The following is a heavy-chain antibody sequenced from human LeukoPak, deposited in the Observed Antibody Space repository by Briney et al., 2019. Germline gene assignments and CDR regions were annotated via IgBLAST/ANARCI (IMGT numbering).Heavy chain of an antibody. D-gene: IGHD3-9*01. CDR2: ITPIFGSA. CDR3: ARETLGGHSNILTVTGGFDS. Sequence: SVKVSCKTSGGTLNSYGFIWVRQAPGRGLEWMGEITPIFGSANYAQRFQDRVTITADESTSTAYMELSSLRSEDTAVYFCARETLGGHSNILTVTGGFDSWGQGTLVTVSS. V-gene: IGHV1-69*13. CDR1: GGTLNSYG. J-gene: IGHJ4*02.